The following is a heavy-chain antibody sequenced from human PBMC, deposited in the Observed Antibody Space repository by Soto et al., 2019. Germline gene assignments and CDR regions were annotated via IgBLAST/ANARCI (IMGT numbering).Heavy chain of an antibody. CDR2: IYWDDDK. CDR1: GFSLSTSGVG. J-gene: IGHJ6*02. CDR3: AHRQEQPPDYYSYAMDV. V-gene: IGHV2-5*02. D-gene: IGHD1-26*01. Sequence: QITLKESGPTLVKPTQPLTLTCTFSGFSLSTSGVGVGWIRQPPGKALEWLALIYWDDDKRYSPSLKSRLTITKDTSKNQVVLTMTNMDPVDTATYYCAHRQEQPPDYYSYAMDVWGQGTTVTVSS.